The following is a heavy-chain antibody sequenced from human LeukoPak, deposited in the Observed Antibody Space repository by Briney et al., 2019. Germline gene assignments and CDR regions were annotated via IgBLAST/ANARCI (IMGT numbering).Heavy chain of an antibody. CDR3: AKEGPLWFGSLGSYFDY. D-gene: IGHD3-10*01. Sequence: GGSLRLSCAASGFTFSDYYMSWIRQAPGKGLEWVAVISYDGSNKYYADSVKGRFTISRDNSKNTLYLQMNSLRAEDTAVYYCAKEGPLWFGSLGSYFDYWGQGTLVTVSS. CDR2: ISYDGSNK. J-gene: IGHJ4*02. CDR1: GFTFSDYY. V-gene: IGHV3-30*18.